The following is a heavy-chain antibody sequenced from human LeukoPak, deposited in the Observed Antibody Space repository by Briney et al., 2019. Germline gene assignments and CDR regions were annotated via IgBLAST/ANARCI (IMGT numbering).Heavy chain of an antibody. CDR1: GFTFSSYG. Sequence: GGCLRLSCAASGFTFSSYGMSWVRQAPGEGLEWVSAISGSGGSTYYADSVKGRFTISRDNSKKTLYLQMNSLRAEDTAVYYCAKPLAYYYDSSDYWGQGTLVTVSS. CDR3: AKPLAYYYDSSDY. CDR2: ISGSGGST. J-gene: IGHJ4*02. D-gene: IGHD3-22*01. V-gene: IGHV3-23*01.